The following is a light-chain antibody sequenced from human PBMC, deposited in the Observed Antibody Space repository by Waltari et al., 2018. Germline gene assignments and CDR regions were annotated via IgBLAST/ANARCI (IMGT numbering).Light chain of an antibody. CDR1: ISNIRGTT. V-gene: IGLV1-44*01. Sequence: QSVLTQPPSASGTPGQRVTISCSRSISNIRGTTVNWYRHLPGTAPKLLIYSNRQRPSGVPDRFSGSTSGTSASLAISELQSGDEADYYCATWDDSLNGFYVFGTGTKVTVL. CDR2: SNR. J-gene: IGLJ1*01. CDR3: ATWDDSLNGFYV.